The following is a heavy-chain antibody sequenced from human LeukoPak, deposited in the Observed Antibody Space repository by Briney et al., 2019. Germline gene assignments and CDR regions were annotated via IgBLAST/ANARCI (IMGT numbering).Heavy chain of an antibody. D-gene: IGHD6-13*01. CDR1: GFTVSEFW. CDR3: AKPAIHSSSWYGLVY. J-gene: IGHJ4*02. V-gene: IGHV3-7*01. Sequence: PGGSLRLSCAASGFTVSEFWMTWVRQAPGKGLEWVANIKQDGSEKYYADSVKGRFTISRDNSKNTLYLQMNSLRAEDTAVYYCAKPAIHSSSWYGLVYWGQGTLVTVSS. CDR2: IKQDGSEK.